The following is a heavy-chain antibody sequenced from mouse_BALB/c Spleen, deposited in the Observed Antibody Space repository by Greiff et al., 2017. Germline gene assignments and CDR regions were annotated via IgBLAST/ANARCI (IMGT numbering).Heavy chain of an antibody. D-gene: IGHD2-4*01. CDR1: GYTFTDYN. CDR3: ARGGYYDYYFAY. CDR2: INPNNGGT. Sequence: EVQLQQSGPELVKPGASVKIPCKASGYTFTDYNMDWVKQSHGKSLEWIGDINPNNGGTIYNQKFKGKATLTVDKSSSTAYMELRSLTSEDTAVYYCARGGYYDYYFAYWGQGTLVTVSA. J-gene: IGHJ3*01. V-gene: IGHV1-18*01.